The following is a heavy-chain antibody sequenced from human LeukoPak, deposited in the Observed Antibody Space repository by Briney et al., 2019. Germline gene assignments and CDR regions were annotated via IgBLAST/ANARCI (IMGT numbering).Heavy chain of an antibody. CDR2: IFPSGGEI. Sequence: GGSLRLSCAASGFTFSTFAMIWVRQPPGKGLEWVSSIFPSGGEIHHADSVKGRFTISRDNSKNTLYLQMNSLRAEDTAVYSCARGADGVSSNSRGWFDPWGQGTLVTVSS. D-gene: IGHD2-15*01. J-gene: IGHJ5*02. CDR1: GFTFSTFA. V-gene: IGHV3-23*01. CDR3: ARGADGVSSNSRGWFDP.